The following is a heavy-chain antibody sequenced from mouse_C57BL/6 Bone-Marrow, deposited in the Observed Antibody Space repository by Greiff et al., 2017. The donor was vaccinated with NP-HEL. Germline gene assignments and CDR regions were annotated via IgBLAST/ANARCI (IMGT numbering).Heavy chain of an antibody. CDR1: GYTFTDYY. CDR2: IYPGSGST. J-gene: IGHJ3*01. V-gene: IGHV1-76*01. Sequence: VKLMESGAELVRPGASVKLSCKASGYTFTDYYINWVKQRPGQGLEWIARIYPGSGSTYYNEKFKGKATLTAEKSSSTAYMQLSSLTSEDSAVYFCARGPGAWFAYWGQGTLVTFSA. CDR3: ARGPGAWFAY.